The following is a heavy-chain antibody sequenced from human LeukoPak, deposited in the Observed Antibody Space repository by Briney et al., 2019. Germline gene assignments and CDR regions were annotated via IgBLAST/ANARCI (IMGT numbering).Heavy chain of an antibody. CDR2: MNPNSGNT. J-gene: IGHJ6*02. V-gene: IGHV1-8*01. D-gene: IGHD1-26*01. Sequence: VKVSCKSSGYTFTSYVINWVRQATGQGLEWMGWMNPNSGNTGYAQKFQGRVTMTRNTSISTAYMELSSLRSEDTAVYYCARGGAGAEYYYGMDVWGQGTTVTVSS. CDR3: ARGGAGAEYYYGMDV. CDR1: GYTFTSYV.